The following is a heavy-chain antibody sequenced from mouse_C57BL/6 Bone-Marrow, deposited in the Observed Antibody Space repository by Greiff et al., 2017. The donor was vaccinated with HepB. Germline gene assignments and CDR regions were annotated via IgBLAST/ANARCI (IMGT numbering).Heavy chain of an antibody. D-gene: IGHD1-1*01. Sequence: EVQLQQSGAELVRPGASVKLSCTASGFNIKDDYMHWVKQRPEQGLEWIGWIDPENGDTEYASKFQGKATITADTSSNTAYLQLSSLTSEDTAVYYCTTRITSVVATGYYFDYWGQGTTLTVSS. CDR2: IDPENGDT. J-gene: IGHJ2*01. V-gene: IGHV14-4*01. CDR3: TTRITSVVATGYYFDY. CDR1: GFNIKDDY.